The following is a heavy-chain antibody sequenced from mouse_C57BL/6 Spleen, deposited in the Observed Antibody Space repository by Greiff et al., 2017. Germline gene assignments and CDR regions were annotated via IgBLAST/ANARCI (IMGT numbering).Heavy chain of an antibody. V-gene: IGHV1-64*01. D-gene: IGHD3-2*02. CDR3: ARLDSSGYEAY. J-gene: IGHJ3*01. Sequence: QVQLQQPGAELVKPGASVKLSCKASGYTFTSYWMHWLKQRPGQGLEWIGMIHPNSGSTNYNEKFKSKATLTVDKSSSTAYMQLSSLTSEDSAVYYCARLDSSGYEAYWGQGTLVTVSA. CDR2: IHPNSGST. CDR1: GYTFTSYW.